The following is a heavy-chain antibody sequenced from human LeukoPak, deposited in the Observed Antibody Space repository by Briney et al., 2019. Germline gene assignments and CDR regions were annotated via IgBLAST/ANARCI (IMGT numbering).Heavy chain of an antibody. CDR3: ARDSQSYCSSTSCYRWFGSPWFDP. Sequence: SETLSLTCAVYGGSYSGYYWSWIRQPPGKGLEWIGEINHSGSTNYNPSLKSRVTISVDTSKNQFSLKLSSVTAADTAVYYCARDSQSYCSSTSCYRWFGSPWFDPWGQGTLVTVSS. D-gene: IGHD2-2*01. V-gene: IGHV4-34*01. CDR2: INHSGST. J-gene: IGHJ5*02. CDR1: GGSYSGYY.